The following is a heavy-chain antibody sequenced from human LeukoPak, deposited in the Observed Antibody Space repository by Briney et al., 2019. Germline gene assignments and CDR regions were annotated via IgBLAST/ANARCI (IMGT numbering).Heavy chain of an antibody. J-gene: IGHJ4*02. D-gene: IGHD6-19*01. CDR2: INAGNGNT. Sequence: GASVKVSCKASGYTFTSYAMHWVCQAPGQRLEWMGWINAGNGNTKYSQKFQGRVTITRDTSASTAYMELSSLRSEDTAVYYCARDYSSGWSFDYWGQGTLVTVSS. CDR1: GYTFTSYA. CDR3: ARDYSSGWSFDY. V-gene: IGHV1-3*01.